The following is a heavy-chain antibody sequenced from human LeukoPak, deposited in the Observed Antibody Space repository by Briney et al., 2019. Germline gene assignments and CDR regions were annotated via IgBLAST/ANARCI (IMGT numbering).Heavy chain of an antibody. V-gene: IGHV3-23*01. CDR3: ATESVELATIPLGY. J-gene: IGHJ4*02. CDR1: GFTFSSYA. CDR2: ISGSGGSI. Sequence: PGGSLRLSCAASGFTFSSYAMSWVRQAPGKGLEWVSAISGSGGSIYYTDSVKGRFTISRDNAKNSLSLQMNSLRADDTAVYYCATESVELATIPLGYWGQGTLVTVSS. D-gene: IGHD5-24*01.